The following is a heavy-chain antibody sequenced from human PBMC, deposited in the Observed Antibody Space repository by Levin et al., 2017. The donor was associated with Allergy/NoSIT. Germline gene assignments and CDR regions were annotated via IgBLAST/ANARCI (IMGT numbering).Heavy chain of an antibody. V-gene: IGHV4-4*02. CDR2: IYHSGST. Sequence: PGGSLRLSCAVSGGSISSSNWWSWVRQPPGKGLEWIGEIYHSGSTNYNPSLKSRVTISVDKSKNQFSLKLSSVTAADTAVYYCARRKQLELRGNWFDPWGQGTLVTVSS. CDR1: GGSISSSNW. CDR3: ARRKQLELRGNWFDP. J-gene: IGHJ5*02. D-gene: IGHD1-7*01.